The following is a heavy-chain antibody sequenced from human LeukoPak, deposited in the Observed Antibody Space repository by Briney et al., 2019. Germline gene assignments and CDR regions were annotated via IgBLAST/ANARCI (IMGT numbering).Heavy chain of an antibody. CDR3: ARDGGDCSSTSCYDRLYY. J-gene: IGHJ4*02. V-gene: IGHV3-74*01. CDR2: IYGDGSRT. D-gene: IGHD2-2*01. Sequence: GGSLRLSCAASEFIFSNYWMHWVRQAPGKGLVWVSRIYGDGSRTIYADSVKGRFTISRDNAKNTLYLQMNSLRAEDTAVYYCARDGGDCSSTSCYDRLYYWGQGTLVTVSS. CDR1: EFIFSNYW.